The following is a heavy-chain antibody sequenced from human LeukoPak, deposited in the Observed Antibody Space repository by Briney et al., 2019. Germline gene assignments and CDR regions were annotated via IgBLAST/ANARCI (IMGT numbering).Heavy chain of an antibody. CDR2: ISYNSDTT. CDR3: TRSGDGAFDN. D-gene: IGHD3-10*01. V-gene: IGHV3-48*04. J-gene: IGHJ3*02. CDR1: GFTFSTYA. Sequence: GGSLRLSCAASGFTFSTYAMNGVRQTPGKGLEWVSYISYNSDTTHYADSVKGRFTISRDNAKNSLYLQMNSLRAEDTAVYYCTRSGDGAFDNWGPGTMVTVSS.